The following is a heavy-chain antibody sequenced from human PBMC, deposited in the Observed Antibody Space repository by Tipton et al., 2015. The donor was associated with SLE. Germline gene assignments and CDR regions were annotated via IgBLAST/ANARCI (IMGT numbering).Heavy chain of an antibody. D-gene: IGHD1-26*01. J-gene: IGHJ4*02. CDR3: ARGGGSLYYFDY. CDR2: IYLSGST. Sequence: TLSLTCTVSGVSISSGSYYWSWIRQPAGKGLEWIGSIYLSGSTYYNPSLKRRVTISVETSKNQFSLKLSSVTAADTAVYYCARGGGSLYYFDYWGQGTLVTVSS. V-gene: IGHV4-61*02. CDR1: GVSISSGSYY.